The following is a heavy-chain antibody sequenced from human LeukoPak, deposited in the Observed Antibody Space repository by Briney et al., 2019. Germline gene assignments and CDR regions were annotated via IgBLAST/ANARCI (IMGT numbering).Heavy chain of an antibody. Sequence: PGGSLRLSCAASGFTFSSYAMSWVRQAPGKGLEWVSAISGSGGSTYYADSVKGRFTISRDNSKNTLYLQMNSMRAEDTAVYYCAKAYGGTVTTWDYWGQGTLVTVSS. CDR2: ISGSGGST. CDR3: AKAYGGTVTTWDY. V-gene: IGHV3-23*01. CDR1: GFTFSSYA. J-gene: IGHJ4*02. D-gene: IGHD4-17*01.